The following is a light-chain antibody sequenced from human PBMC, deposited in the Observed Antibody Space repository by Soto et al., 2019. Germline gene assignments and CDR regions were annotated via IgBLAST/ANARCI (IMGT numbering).Light chain of an antibody. Sequence: EIVLTQSPATLSLSPGERATHSCRASQSVSSNLAWYQQKPGQAPRLLIYGASTRATGIPARFSGGGSGTEFTLTISSLQSEDFAVYYCQQYDYWPRTFGQGTKVDIK. J-gene: IGKJ1*01. CDR2: GAS. CDR1: QSVSSN. CDR3: QQYDYWPRT. V-gene: IGKV3-15*01.